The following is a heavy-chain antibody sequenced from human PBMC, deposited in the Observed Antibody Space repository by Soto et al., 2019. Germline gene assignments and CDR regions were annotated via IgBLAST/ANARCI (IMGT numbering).Heavy chain of an antibody. Sequence: QVQLVESGGGVVQPGGSLRLSCADSEFTFRNYAMHWVRQAPGKGLEWVAVISFDGFSKFYADSAKGRFTISRDNSKNSLYLQVNSLRAEDSAVYYCARGGRGLRGAFDIWGQGTMVTVSS. CDR1: EFTFRNYA. V-gene: IGHV3-30*14. CDR3: ARGGRGLRGAFDI. J-gene: IGHJ3*02. D-gene: IGHD4-17*01. CDR2: ISFDGFSK.